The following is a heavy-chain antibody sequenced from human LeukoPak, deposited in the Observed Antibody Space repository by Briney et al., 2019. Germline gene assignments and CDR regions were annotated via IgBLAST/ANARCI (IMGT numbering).Heavy chain of an antibody. CDR3: ARDTLTWDYGDYYFDY. J-gene: IGHJ4*02. V-gene: IGHV3-21*01. CDR2: IDSSGGYM. D-gene: IGHD4-17*01. Sequence: GGSLRLSCEASRFTFNTYSMNWARQAPGKGLEWVSAIDSSGGYMFYADSVKGRFTISRDNAKNSLYLQMNSLRAEDTAVYYCARDTLTWDYGDYYFDYWGQGTLVTVSS. CDR1: RFTFNTYS.